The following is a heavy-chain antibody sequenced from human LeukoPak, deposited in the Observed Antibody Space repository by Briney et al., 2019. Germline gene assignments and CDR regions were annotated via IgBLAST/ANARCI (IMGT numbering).Heavy chain of an antibody. J-gene: IGHJ4*02. V-gene: IGHV4-59*01. D-gene: IGHD4-17*01. Sequence: SETLSLTCTVSGVSMSTSYWSWIRQPPGKGLEWIGYIHYSGDTNYNPSLKSRVTMSADTSKNQFSLTLSSVTAADAAVYYCRRGTVTTANFDCWGQGTLVTVSS. CDR1: GVSMSTSY. CDR2: IHYSGDT. CDR3: RRGTVTTANFDC.